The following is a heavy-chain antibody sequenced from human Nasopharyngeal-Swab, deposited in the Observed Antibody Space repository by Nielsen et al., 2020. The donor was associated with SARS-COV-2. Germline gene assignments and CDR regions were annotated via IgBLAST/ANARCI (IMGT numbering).Heavy chain of an antibody. V-gene: IGHV3-74*01. D-gene: IGHD1-26*01. CDR2: INSDGSDT. CDR3: AREWERPYYFDY. J-gene: IGHJ4*02. CDR1: GFTFTSYL. Sequence: GGSLRLSCAASGFTFTSYLLHWVRPLPGKGLQWVSRINSDGSDTRYAESVKGRFTASRDTANSMLYLQLNSVRVEDTGVYFCAREWERPYYFDYWGQGVQVTVSS.